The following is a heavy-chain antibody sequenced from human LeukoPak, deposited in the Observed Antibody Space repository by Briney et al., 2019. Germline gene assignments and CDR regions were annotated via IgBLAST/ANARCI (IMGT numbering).Heavy chain of an antibody. CDR2: IYHSGST. J-gene: IGHJ6*04. CDR3: ARDTVVPAAIEGYGMDV. D-gene: IGHD2-2*01. Sequence: SGTLSLTCAVSGGSISSSNWWSWVRQPPGKGLEWIGEIYHSGSTNYNPSLKGRVTISVDKSKNQFSLKLSSVTAADTAVYYCARDTVVPAAIEGYGMDVWGKGTTVTVSS. V-gene: IGHV4-4*02. CDR1: GGSISSSNW.